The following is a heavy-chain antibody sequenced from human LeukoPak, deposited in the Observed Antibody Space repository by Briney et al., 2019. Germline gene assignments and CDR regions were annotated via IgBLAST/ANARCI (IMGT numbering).Heavy chain of an antibody. CDR2: INPNSGGT. CDR1: GYTFTGYY. J-gene: IGHJ5*02. CDR3: ARDVRYYYDSSGQPPCFDP. V-gene: IGHV1-2*02. Sequence: ASVKVSCKASGYTFTGYYMHWVRQAPGQGLEWMGWINPNSGGTNYAQKFQGRVTMTRDTSISTAYMELSRLRSDDTAVYYCARDVRYYYDSSGQPPCFDPWGQGTLVTVSS. D-gene: IGHD3-22*01.